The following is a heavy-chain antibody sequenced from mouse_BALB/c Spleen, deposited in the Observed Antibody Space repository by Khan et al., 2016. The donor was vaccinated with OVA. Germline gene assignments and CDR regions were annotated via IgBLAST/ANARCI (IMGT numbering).Heavy chain of an antibody. CDR3: ARTARIKY. D-gene: IGHD1-2*01. CDR2: ISYSGST. CDR1: GYSITSGYG. Sequence: VQLKQSGPGLVKPSQSLSLTCTVTGYSITSGYGWNWIRQFPGNKLEWMGYISYSGSTTYNPSIKSRISLTRDTSKNQFFLQFNSVTTENTATYYWARTARIKYWGQGTTLTVSS. V-gene: IGHV3-2*02. J-gene: IGHJ2*01.